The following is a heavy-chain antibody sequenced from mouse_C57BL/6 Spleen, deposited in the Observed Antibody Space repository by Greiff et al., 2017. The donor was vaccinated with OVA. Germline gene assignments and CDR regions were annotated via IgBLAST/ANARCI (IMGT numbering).Heavy chain of an antibody. D-gene: IGHD1-1*01. Sequence: QVQLQQSGPELVKPGASVKLSCKASGYTFTSYDINWVKQRPGQGLEWIGWIYPRDGSTKYNEKFKGKATLTVDKSSSTAYMELRSLTSEDSAVYYCARDYYGSSYSWFAYWGQGTLVTVSA. J-gene: IGHJ3*01. V-gene: IGHV1-85*01. CDR1: GYTFTSYD. CDR3: ARDYYGSSYSWFAY. CDR2: IYPRDGST.